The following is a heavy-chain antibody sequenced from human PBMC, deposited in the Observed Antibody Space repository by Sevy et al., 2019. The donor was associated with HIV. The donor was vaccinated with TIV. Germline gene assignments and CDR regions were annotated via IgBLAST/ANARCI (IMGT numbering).Heavy chain of an antibody. J-gene: IGHJ4*02. D-gene: IGHD1-26*01. Sequence: ASVKVSCKASGGTFSSYAISWVRQAPGQGLEWMGVIIPIFGTANYAQKFQGRVTITADESTSTAYMELTSLKSDDTAVYYCVRGGGVGATTTPDSWGQGTLVTVSS. CDR3: VRGGGVGATTTPDS. CDR2: IIPIFGTA. V-gene: IGHV1-69*13. CDR1: GGTFSSYA.